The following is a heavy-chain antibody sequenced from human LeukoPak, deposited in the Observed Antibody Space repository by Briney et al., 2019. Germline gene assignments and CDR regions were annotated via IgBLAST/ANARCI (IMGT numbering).Heavy chain of an antibody. D-gene: IGHD2-2*01. CDR1: GFTFSSYG. V-gene: IGHV3-30*18. CDR2: ISYDGSNK. Sequence: GRSLRLSCAASGFTFSSYGMHWVRQAPGKGLEWVAVISYDGSNKYYADSVKGRFTISRDNSKNTLYLQMNSLRAEDTAVYYCAKDGPVVVPAASSYYYYGMDVWGRGTTVTVSS. CDR3: AKDGPVVVPAASSYYYYGMDV. J-gene: IGHJ6*02.